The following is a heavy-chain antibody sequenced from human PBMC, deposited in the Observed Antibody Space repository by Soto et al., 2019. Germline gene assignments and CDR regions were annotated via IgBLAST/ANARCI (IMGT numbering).Heavy chain of an antibody. J-gene: IGHJ6*03. D-gene: IGHD2-2*01. Sequence: ASETLSLTCTVSGGSISSYYWSWIRQPPGKGLEWIGYIYYSGSTNYNPSLKSRVTISVDTSKNQFSLKLSSVTAADTAVYYCARVEGDKGDCSSTSCYARYYYYYYMDVWGKGTTVTVSS. CDR2: IYYSGST. CDR1: GGSISSYY. V-gene: IGHV4-59*01. CDR3: ARVEGDKGDCSSTSCYARYYYYYYMDV.